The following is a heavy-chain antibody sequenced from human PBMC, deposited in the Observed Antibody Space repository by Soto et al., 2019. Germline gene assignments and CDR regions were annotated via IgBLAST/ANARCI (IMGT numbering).Heavy chain of an antibody. CDR2: ISPYNDNT. CDR3: ARLPTSGYHTHYYYGMDV. D-gene: IGHD3-22*01. Sequence: QVYLEQSGAEVKKPGASVKVTCKASGYTFWNFGISWVRQAPGQGLEWMGWISPYNDNTNSAQKFQDRVTMTTDTSTSTAYMELGSLRSDDTAVYYCARLPTSGYHTHYYYGMDVWGQGTTVTVSS. CDR1: GYTFWNFG. J-gene: IGHJ6*02. V-gene: IGHV1-18*01.